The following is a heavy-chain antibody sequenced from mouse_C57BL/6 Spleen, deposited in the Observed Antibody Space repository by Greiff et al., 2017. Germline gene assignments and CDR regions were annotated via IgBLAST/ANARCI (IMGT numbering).Heavy chain of an antibody. CDR2: ILPGSGST. D-gene: IGHD2-5*01. CDR1: GYTFTGYW. J-gene: IGHJ4*01. V-gene: IGHV1-9*01. Sequence: VKLMESGAELMKPGASVKLSCKATGYTFTGYWIEWVKQRPGHGLEWIGEILPGSGSTNYNEKFKGKATFTADTSSTTAYMQLSSLTTEDSAIYYCARTHYSNYFYYAMDYWGQGTSVTVSS. CDR3: ARTHYSNYFYYAMDY.